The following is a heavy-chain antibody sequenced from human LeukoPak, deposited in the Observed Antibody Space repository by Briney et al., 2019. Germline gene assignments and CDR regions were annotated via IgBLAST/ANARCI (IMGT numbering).Heavy chain of an antibody. Sequence: SETLSLPCAVSGGSIRNSSFYWSWIRQPPGKGLEWIGEINHGGITNYNPSLKSRVTISADTSKNQFSLKLTSVTAADTAVYYCANPARDFADSGAITWWGQGTLATVSS. J-gene: IGHJ4*02. D-gene: IGHD4-17*01. V-gene: IGHV4-34*01. CDR3: ANPARDFADSGAITW. CDR2: INHGGIT. CDR1: GGSIRNSSFY.